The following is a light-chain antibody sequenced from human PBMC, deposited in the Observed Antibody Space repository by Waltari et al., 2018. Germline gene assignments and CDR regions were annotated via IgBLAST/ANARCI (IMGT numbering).Light chain of an antibody. J-gene: IGKJ4*01. Sequence: DIVMTQSPDSLAVSLGERATVNCTSSQSVLYNSNNKNYLAWYQQMPGQPPRLLISWASTREPGVPDRFSGSGSGSDFILTITGVQAEDVAVYYCQQYYTTPPTFGGGTKVEIK. CDR1: QSVLYNSNNKNY. CDR3: QQYYTTPPT. CDR2: WAS. V-gene: IGKV4-1*01.